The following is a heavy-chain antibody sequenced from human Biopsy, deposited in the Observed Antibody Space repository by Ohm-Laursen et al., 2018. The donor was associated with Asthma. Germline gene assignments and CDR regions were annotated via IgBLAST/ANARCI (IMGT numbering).Heavy chain of an antibody. CDR2: ISYTGNT. CDR1: GGSMSSSSYS. Sequence: TLSLTCTVSGGSMSSSSYSWGWIRQPPGKGLEWIGSISYTGNTDIPSLRSRVTLSVDTSKNIFSLKLTSVTAADTAVFYCARHWNWGSFFDYWGQGMLVTASS. D-gene: IGHD7-27*01. CDR3: ARHWNWGSFFDY. V-gene: IGHV4-39*01. J-gene: IGHJ4*02.